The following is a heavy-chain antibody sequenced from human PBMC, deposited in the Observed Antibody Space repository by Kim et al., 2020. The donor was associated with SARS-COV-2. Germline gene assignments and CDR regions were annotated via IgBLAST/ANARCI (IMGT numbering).Heavy chain of an antibody. D-gene: IGHD3-10*01. CDR1: GGTFSSYA. CDR2: IIPIFGTA. Sequence: SVKVSCKASGGTFSSYAISWVRQAPGQGLEWMGGIIPIFGTANYAQKFQGRVTITADESTSTAYMELSSLRSEDTAVYYCARFPYYYGSGSGDYWGQGTLVTVSS. J-gene: IGHJ4*02. CDR3: ARFPYYYGSGSGDY. V-gene: IGHV1-69*13.